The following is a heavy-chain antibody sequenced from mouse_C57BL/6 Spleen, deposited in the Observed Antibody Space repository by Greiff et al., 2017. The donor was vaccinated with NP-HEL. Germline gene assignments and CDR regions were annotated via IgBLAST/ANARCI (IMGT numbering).Heavy chain of an antibody. V-gene: IGHV5-4*01. Sequence: EVQLVESGGGLVKPGGSLKLSCAASGFTFSSYAMSWVRQTPEKRLEWVATISDGGSYTYYPDNVKGRFTISRDNAKNNLYLQMSHLKSEDTAMYYCARGYYGSSHWYFDVWGTGTTVTVSS. CDR1: GFTFSSYA. J-gene: IGHJ1*03. CDR3: ARGYYGSSHWYFDV. D-gene: IGHD1-1*01. CDR2: ISDGGSYT.